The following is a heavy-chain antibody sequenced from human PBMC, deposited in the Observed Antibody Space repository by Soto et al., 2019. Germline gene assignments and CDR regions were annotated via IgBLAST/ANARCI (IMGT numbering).Heavy chain of an antibody. CDR2: IRGSGTNT. Sequence: LRLSCAASGFTFSDYYMSWVRQAPGKGLEWVSHIRGSGTNTYYADSVKGRFTISRDNAKNSLYLQMDSLRAEDTAVYYCARYWLISVVPSPIGWFDPWGQGTLVTVSS. CDR1: GFTFSDYY. V-gene: IGHV3-11*01. J-gene: IGHJ5*02. CDR3: ARYWLISVVPSPIGWFDP. D-gene: IGHD2-2*01.